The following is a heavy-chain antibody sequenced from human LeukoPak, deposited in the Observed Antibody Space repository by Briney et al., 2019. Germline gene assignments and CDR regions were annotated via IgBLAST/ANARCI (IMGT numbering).Heavy chain of an antibody. D-gene: IGHD2/OR15-2a*01. CDR2: IYYSGST. V-gene: IGHV4-30-4*01. CDR3: ARANMDYYGMDV. CDR1: GFSFSSYS. J-gene: IGHJ6*02. Sequence: LRLSCAASGFSFSSYSMNWVRQAPGKGLEWIGYIYYSGSTYYNPSLKSRVTTSVDTSKNQFSLKLSSVTAADTAVYYCARANMDYYGMDVWGQGTTVTVSS.